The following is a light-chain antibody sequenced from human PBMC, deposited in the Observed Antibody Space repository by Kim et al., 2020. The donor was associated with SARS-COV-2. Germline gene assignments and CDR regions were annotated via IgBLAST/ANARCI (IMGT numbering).Light chain of an antibody. CDR1: QSVLHSSNSMNY. J-gene: IGKJ1*01. Sequence: ATINCKSSQSVLHSSNSMNYLAGYQHKPGQPPKLLIYWSSTRESGVPDRFSGSGSATDFTLTISSLQAEDVAVYYCEQYYTTPPTFGQGTKVDIK. CDR2: WSS. CDR3: EQYYTTPPT. V-gene: IGKV4-1*01.